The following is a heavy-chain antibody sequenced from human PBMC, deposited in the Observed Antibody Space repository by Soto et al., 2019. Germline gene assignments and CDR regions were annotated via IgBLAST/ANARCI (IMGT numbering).Heavy chain of an antibody. CDR3: AKDHSGWLDY. D-gene: IGHD6-19*01. Sequence: LRLSCAASGFTFSSYGMHWVRQAPGKGLEWVAVISYDGSNKYYADSVKGRFTISRDNSKNTLYLQMNSLRAEDTAVYYCAKDHSGWLDYWGQGTLVTVSS. J-gene: IGHJ4*02. CDR1: GFTFSSYG. V-gene: IGHV3-30*18. CDR2: ISYDGSNK.